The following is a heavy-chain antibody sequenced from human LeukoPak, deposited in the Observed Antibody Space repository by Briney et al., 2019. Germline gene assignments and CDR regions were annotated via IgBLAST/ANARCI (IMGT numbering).Heavy chain of an antibody. D-gene: IGHD6-19*01. CDR3: ARARRSGQQSYYFDY. J-gene: IGHJ4*02. CDR2: IRSDGATT. V-gene: IGHV3-64*02. CDR1: GFTFKNFA. Sequence: GGSLRLSCVASGFTFKNFAMHWVRQAPGKGLEYVSAIRSDGATTYYADSVKGRFIISRDNSKNTVYLQMGSLRSEDMGVYYCARARRSGQQSYYFDYWGQGTPVTVSS.